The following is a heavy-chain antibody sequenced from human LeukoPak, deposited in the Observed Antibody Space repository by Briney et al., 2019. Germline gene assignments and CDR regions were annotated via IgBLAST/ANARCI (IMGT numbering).Heavy chain of an antibody. CDR3: VRHQSSSWYPTGDY. J-gene: IGHJ4*02. V-gene: IGHV4-39*01. CDR1: GGSISSSSYY. Sequence: SETLSLTCTVSGGSISSSSYYLGWIRQPPGKGLEWIGSIYYSGSTYYNPSLKSRVTISVDTSKNQFSLKLSSVTAADTAVYYCVRHQSSSWYPTGDYWGQGTLVTVSS. CDR2: IYYSGST. D-gene: IGHD6-13*01.